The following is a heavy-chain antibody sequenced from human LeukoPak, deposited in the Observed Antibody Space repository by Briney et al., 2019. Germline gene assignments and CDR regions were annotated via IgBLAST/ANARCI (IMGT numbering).Heavy chain of an antibody. CDR1: GGTFSSYA. V-gene: IGHV1-69*05. D-gene: IGHD2-2*02. CDR2: IIPIFGTA. CDR3: AVVPAAIGYCYMDV. Sequence: ASVKVSCKASGGTFSSYAISWVRQAPGQGLEWMGRIIPIFGTANYAQKFQGRVTITTDESTSTAYMELSSLRSEDTAVYYCAVVPAAIGYCYMDVRGKGTTVTVSS. J-gene: IGHJ6*03.